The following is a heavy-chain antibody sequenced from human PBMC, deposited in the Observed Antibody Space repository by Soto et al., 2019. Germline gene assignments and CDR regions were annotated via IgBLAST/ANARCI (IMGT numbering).Heavy chain of an antibody. Sequence: GVSLRLSCAASGFTFSRYAMSWVRQAPGKGLEWVSAISGSGGSTYYADSVKGRFTISRDNSKNTLYLQMNSMRAEDTAVYDCAKDTVVTSWGQGTLVTVYS. J-gene: IGHJ4*02. D-gene: IGHD2-15*01. V-gene: IGHV3-23*01. CDR1: GFTFSRYA. CDR2: ISGSGGST. CDR3: AKDTVVTS.